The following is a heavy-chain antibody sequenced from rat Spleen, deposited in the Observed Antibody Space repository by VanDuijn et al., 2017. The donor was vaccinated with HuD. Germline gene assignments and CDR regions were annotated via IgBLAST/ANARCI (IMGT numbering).Heavy chain of an antibody. J-gene: IGHJ2*01. V-gene: IGHV2-30*01. Sequence: QVQLKESGPGLVQPSQTLSLTCTVSGFSLPSYNVHWVRQPTGKGLEWIGVIWTGGSTDYNSALKSRLSISRDTAKSQGFLKMNSLQTEDIAPYDRARVDTTTNDIDSWGEGVMVTVAS. CDR2: IWTGGST. D-gene: IGHD1-10*01. CDR3: ARVDTTTNDIDS. CDR1: GFSLPSYN.